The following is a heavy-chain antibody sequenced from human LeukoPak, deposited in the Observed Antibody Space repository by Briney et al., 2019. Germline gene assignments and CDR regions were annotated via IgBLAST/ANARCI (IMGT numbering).Heavy chain of an antibody. Sequence: GGSLRLSCVGSSFTFSSFAMSWIRQAPGKGLEWLSYISKNGKTIYYADSVKGRFTISRDNAKKSVYLQMNSLRAEDTAVYYCATTGLLGDIPWGQGTLVTVSS. CDR3: ATTGLLGDIP. J-gene: IGHJ5*02. V-gene: IGHV3-11*01. CDR2: ISKNGKTI. CDR1: SFTFSSFA. D-gene: IGHD2-21*01.